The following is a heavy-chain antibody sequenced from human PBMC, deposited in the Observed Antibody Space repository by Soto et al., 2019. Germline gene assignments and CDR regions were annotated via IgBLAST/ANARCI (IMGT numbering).Heavy chain of an antibody. Sequence: PEESLKISCKVSGYAFSSYWIGWVRQTPGKGLEWMGIIHCDDSDTEYSPSFEGQVTISADKSISTAYLQMNNLRADDTAVYYCVKNSGWFNTWGQGALVTVSS. V-gene: IGHV5-51*01. J-gene: IGHJ5*02. CDR3: VKNSGWFNT. CDR2: IHCDDSDT. D-gene: IGHD3-10*01. CDR1: GYAFSSYW.